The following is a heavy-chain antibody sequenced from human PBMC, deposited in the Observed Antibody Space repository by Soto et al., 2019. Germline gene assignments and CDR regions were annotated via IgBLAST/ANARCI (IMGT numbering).Heavy chain of an antibody. D-gene: IGHD5-18*01. CDR1: GFTFSSYA. CDR3: ARDRTAMALNWFDP. V-gene: IGHV3-30-3*01. CDR2: VSYDGSNK. Sequence: QVQLVESGGGVVQPGRSLRLSCAASGFTFSSYAVHWVRQAPGKWLEWVAVVSYDGSNKYYADSVKGRFTISRDNSKNTLYLQMNSLRAEDTGVYYCARDRTAMALNWFDPWGQGTLVTVSS. J-gene: IGHJ5*02.